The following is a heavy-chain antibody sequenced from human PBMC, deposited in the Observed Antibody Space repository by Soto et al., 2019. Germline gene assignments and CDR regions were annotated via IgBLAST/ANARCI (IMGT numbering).Heavy chain of an antibody. Sequence: SETLSLTCTVSGGSISSSSYYWGWIRQPPGKGLEWIGSIYYSGSTYYNPSLKSRVTISVDTSKNQFSLKLSSVTAADTAVYYCARQVVSSPYYDSSGYYPPTPTDVFDIWGQGTMVTVSS. D-gene: IGHD3-22*01. CDR1: GGSISSSSYY. CDR3: ARQVVSSPYYDSSGYYPPTPTDVFDI. CDR2: IYYSGST. V-gene: IGHV4-39*01. J-gene: IGHJ3*02.